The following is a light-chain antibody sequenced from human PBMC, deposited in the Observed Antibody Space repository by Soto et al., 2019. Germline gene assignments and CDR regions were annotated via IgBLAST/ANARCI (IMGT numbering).Light chain of an antibody. J-gene: IGLJ2*01. V-gene: IGLV2-14*03. CDR3: SSYTSSSTLV. CDR1: SSDVGGYNY. Sequence: QSALTQPASVSGSPGQSITISCTGTSSDVGGYNYVSWYQHHPGKAPKLMIYDVTNRPSGVSDRFSGSKSGNTASLTISGLQAEDKADYYCSSYTSSSTLVFGGGTKLTVL. CDR2: DVT.